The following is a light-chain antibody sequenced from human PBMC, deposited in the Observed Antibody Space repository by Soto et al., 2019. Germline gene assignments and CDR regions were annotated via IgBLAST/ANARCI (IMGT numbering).Light chain of an antibody. CDR3: QQANSFPFT. V-gene: IGKV1-12*01. CDR2: AAS. Sequence: DIQMTQSPSSVSASVGDRVTITCRASQGISSWLAWYQQKPGKAPKLLIYAASSLDSGVPSRFIVSGSGTYFTLTISSLESEEFGTYYCQQANSFPFTFGGGTKVEIK. J-gene: IGKJ4*01. CDR1: QGISSW.